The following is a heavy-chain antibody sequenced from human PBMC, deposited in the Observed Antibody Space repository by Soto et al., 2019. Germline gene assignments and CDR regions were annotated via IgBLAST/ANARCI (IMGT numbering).Heavy chain of an antibody. CDR3: ARGPARYYGSGSYLSL. V-gene: IGHV1-69*12. CDR2: IIPIFGTA. Sequence: QVQLVQSGAEVKKPGSSVKVSCKASGGTFSSYAISWVRQAPGQGLEWMGGIIPIFGTANYAQKFQGRVTITADESTGTAYMELSSLRSEDTAVYYCARGPARYYGSGSYLSLWGQGTLVTVSS. CDR1: GGTFSSYA. D-gene: IGHD3-10*01. J-gene: IGHJ4*02.